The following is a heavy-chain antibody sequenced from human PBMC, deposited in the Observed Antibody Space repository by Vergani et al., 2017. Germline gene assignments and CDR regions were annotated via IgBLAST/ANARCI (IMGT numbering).Heavy chain of an antibody. D-gene: IGHD5-18*01. CDR1: GFTFSTYA. Sequence: EVQLLESGGGLVQPGGSLRLSCAASGFTFSTYAMSWVRQAPGKGLEWVSAISGSGGSTYYADSVKGRFTISRDNSKNTLYLQMNSLRAEDTAVYYCATQIRGYSYGIDYWGQGTLVTVSS. CDR2: ISGSGGST. CDR3: ATQIRGYSYGIDY. J-gene: IGHJ4*02. V-gene: IGHV3-23*01.